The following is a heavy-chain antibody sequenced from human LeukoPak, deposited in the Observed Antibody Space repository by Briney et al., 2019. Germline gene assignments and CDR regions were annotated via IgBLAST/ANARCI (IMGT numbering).Heavy chain of an antibody. D-gene: IGHD1-1*01. V-gene: IGHV4-34*01. CDR1: GGSFSGYY. Sequence: SETLSLTCAVYGGSFSGYYWSWIRQPPGKGLEWTGEINHSGSTNYNPSLKSRVTISVDTSKNQFSLKLSSVTAADTAVYYCARGRGTRVGDYMDVWGKGTTVTVSS. CDR3: ARGRGTRVGDYMDV. J-gene: IGHJ6*03. CDR2: INHSGST.